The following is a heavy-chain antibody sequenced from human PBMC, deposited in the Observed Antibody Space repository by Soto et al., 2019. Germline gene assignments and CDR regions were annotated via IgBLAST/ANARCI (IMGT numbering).Heavy chain of an antibody. CDR3: VYCGFYYNLHIMDV. CDR2: SRNKAYRYTT. J-gene: IGHJ6*02. D-gene: IGHD1-26*01. Sequence: EVQLVESGGGLVQPGGSLRLSCAASGFTFSDHFMDWVRQAPGKGLEWVGRSRNKAYRYTTEYAASVNGRFVISRDDSKNSLYLQMNNPKIEDTAVYHCVYCGFYYNLHIMDVWGQGSTVTVSS. CDR1: GFTFSDHF. V-gene: IGHV3-72*01.